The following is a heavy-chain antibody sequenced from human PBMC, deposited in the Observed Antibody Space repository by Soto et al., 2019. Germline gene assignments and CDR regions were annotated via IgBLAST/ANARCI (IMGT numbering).Heavy chain of an antibody. Sequence: EVQLLESGGDLVQPGGSLRLSCAASGFTFSSYSMSWVRQAPGKGLEWVSVVSSGGDVKYYADSVKGRFTISRDNSKNTMDLQMNSLRGEDTPVYYCAKGAVSSGKFDSWGQGTLVTVSS. CDR3: AKGAVSSGKFDS. CDR1: GFTFSSYS. V-gene: IGHV3-23*01. D-gene: IGHD6-25*01. CDR2: VSSGGDVK. J-gene: IGHJ4*02.